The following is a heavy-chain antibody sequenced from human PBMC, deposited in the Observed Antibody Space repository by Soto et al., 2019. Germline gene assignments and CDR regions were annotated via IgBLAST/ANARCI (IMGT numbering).Heavy chain of an antibody. CDR3: ARDKGLTIFGVVIGPSGMDV. Sequence: ASVKVSCKASGGTFSSYAISWVRQAPGQGLEWMGGIIPIFGTANYAQKFQGRVTITADESTSTAYMELSSLRSEDTAVYYCARDKGLTIFGVVIGPSGMDVWGQGTTVTVSS. CDR2: IIPIFGTA. J-gene: IGHJ6*02. D-gene: IGHD3-3*01. CDR1: GGTFSSYA. V-gene: IGHV1-69*13.